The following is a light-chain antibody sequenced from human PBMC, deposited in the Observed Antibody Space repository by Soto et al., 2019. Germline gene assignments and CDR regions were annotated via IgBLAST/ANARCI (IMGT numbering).Light chain of an antibody. CDR2: DVT. J-gene: IGLJ3*02. Sequence: QSALTQPASVSGSPGQSITISCTGTSSDVGGYNSVSWYQQHPGKAPKLMIYDVTNRPSGVSNRFSGSKSGNTASLTISGLQAEDEAEYYCSSFTTSNTVVFGGGTKLTVL. V-gene: IGLV2-14*01. CDR3: SSFTTSNTVV. CDR1: SSDVGGYNS.